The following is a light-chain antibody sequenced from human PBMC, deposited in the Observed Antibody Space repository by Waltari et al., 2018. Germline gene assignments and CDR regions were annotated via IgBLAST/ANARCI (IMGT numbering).Light chain of an antibody. CDR2: EVT. Sequence: QSALIQPPSVSGSPGQSVAIYCTGPSSDIGSYNFVSWYQQFPGTAPKLLIYEVTNRPSGVPHRFSGSKSGYTASLAISGLQPEDEADYYCSSYTTSSTVIFGGGTKLTVL. CDR3: SSYTTSSTVI. CDR1: SSDIGSYNF. V-gene: IGLV2-18*02. J-gene: IGLJ2*01.